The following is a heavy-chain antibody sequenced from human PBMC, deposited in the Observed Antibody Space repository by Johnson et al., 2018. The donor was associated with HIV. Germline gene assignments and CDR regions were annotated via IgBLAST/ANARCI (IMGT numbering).Heavy chain of an antibody. J-gene: IGHJ3*02. CDR3: TTALGVAARRVDAFDI. D-gene: IGHD6-6*01. CDR1: GFTFSSYA. V-gene: IGHV3-30*04. Sequence: QVRLVESGGGVVQPGRSLRLSCAASGFTFSSYAMHWVRQAPGKGLEWVAVISYDGNVKYYADSVKGRFTISRDNSKNTLYLQMNSLKTEDTAVYSCTTALGVAARRVDAFDIWGQGTMVTVSS. CDR2: ISYDGNVK.